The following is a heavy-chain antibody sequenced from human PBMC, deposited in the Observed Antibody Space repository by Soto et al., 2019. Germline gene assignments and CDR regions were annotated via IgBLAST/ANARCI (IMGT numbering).Heavy chain of an antibody. CDR2: ISYDGSNK. D-gene: IGHD5-18*01. Sequence: GGSLRLSCAASGFTFSSFGMHWVRQAPGKGLEWVAVISYDGSNKYYADSVKGRFTISRDNSKNTLYLQMNSLRAEDTAVYYCVIAIPDSYGYNRFEYYFDYWGQGTLVTVSS. V-gene: IGHV3-30*03. J-gene: IGHJ4*02. CDR3: VIAIPDSYGYNRFEYYFDY. CDR1: GFTFSSFG.